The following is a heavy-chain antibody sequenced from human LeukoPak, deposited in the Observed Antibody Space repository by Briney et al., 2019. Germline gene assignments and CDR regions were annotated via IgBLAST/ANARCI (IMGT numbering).Heavy chain of an antibody. Sequence: PGRSLRLSCAVSGFTFSSYGMHWVRQAPGKGVEWVAVISYDGSNKYYADSVKGRFTISRDKSKNTLSLQMNRLRAEDTAVYYCAKDLLGGDSGSYYEVGELGMDVWGQGTTVTVSS. D-gene: IGHD1-26*01. V-gene: IGHV3-30*18. CDR3: AKDLLGGDSGSYYEVGELGMDV. J-gene: IGHJ6*02. CDR2: ISYDGSNK. CDR1: GFTFSSYG.